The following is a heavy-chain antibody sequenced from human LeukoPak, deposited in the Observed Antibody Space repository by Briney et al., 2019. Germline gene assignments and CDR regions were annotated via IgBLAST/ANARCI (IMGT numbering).Heavy chain of an antibody. J-gene: IGHJ4*02. Sequence: GGFLRLSCAASGFSFNTYAMHWFRQAPGKGLDWVAVISYDGSTKYYADSVTGRFTISRDNSQNTLYLQMNSLRAEDTAVYYCARRGGGYEFDYWGQGTLVTVSS. V-gene: IGHV3-30-3*01. CDR2: ISYDGSTK. CDR3: ARRGGGYEFDY. D-gene: IGHD5-12*01. CDR1: GFSFNTYA.